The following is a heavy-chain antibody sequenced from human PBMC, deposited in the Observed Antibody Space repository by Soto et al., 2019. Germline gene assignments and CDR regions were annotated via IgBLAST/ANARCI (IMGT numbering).Heavy chain of an antibody. D-gene: IGHD2-8*01. V-gene: IGHV4-34*01. CDR2: IHHSGTT. J-gene: IGHJ5*02. CDR1: GGSLNSFY. CDR3: AREGDCAYDVCYGNYFGP. Sequence: PSETLSLTCAVYGGSLNSFYWSWIRQPPGKGLEWIGEIHHSGTTNYNPSLKSRVTISLDTSRNQFSLKLTSVTAADTAVYYCAREGDCAYDVCYGNYFGPWGQGTLVTVPQ.